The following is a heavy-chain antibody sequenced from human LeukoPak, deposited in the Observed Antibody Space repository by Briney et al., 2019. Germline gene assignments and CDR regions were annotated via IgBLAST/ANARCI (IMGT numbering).Heavy chain of an antibody. CDR1: GGSFSGYY. V-gene: IGHV4-34*01. CDR2: INHSGST. D-gene: IGHD6-19*01. J-gene: IGHJ4*02. Sequence: PSETLSLTCAVYGGSFSGYYWSWIRQPPGKGLEWIGEINHSGSTNYNPSLKSRVTISVDTSKNQFSLKLSSVTAADTAVYYCARMAGIAVAGTRDYWGQGTLVTVSS. CDR3: ARMAGIAVAGTRDY.